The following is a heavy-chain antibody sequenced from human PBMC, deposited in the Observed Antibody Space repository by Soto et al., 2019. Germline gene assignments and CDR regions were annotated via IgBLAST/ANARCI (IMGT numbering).Heavy chain of an antibody. CDR2: INPTGGST. CDR1: GYTFTNYY. D-gene: IGHD6-6*01. CDR3: ARAYTTSCPGP. J-gene: IGHJ5*02. V-gene: IGHV1-46*01. Sequence: ASVKVSCKASGYTFTNYYMHWVRQAPGQGLEWMGMINPTGGSTTYAQKFQGRVSMTRDTSTNTVYMELSGLRSEDTAVYYCARAYTTSCPGPWGQGPLVTVSS.